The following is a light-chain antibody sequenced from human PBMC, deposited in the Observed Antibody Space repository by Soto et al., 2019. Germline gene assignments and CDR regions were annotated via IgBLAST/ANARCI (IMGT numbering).Light chain of an antibody. CDR1: QSINSRY. J-gene: IGKJ3*01. Sequence: EIVLTQSPGTLSLSPGERATLSCRASQSINSRYLAWYQQKPGQAPMLLIYGASSRATGIPDRFSGSGSGTDFILTISRLEPEDFAVYYCQHFGSSPGFTFGPGTKVDIK. V-gene: IGKV3-20*01. CDR2: GAS. CDR3: QHFGSSPGFT.